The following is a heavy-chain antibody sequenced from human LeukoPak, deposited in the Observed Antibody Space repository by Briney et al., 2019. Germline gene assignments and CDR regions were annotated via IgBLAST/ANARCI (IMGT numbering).Heavy chain of an antibody. Sequence: GGSLRLSCAASGFTFSSYAMSWVRQSPGKGLEWVSIISGSGDSTYYADSVKGRFTISRDNSKNTLYLQMNSLRAEDTAVYYCAKLRYFDWLLSSFDYWGKGTTVTVSS. CDR1: GFTFSSYA. CDR3: AKLRYFDWLLSSFDY. J-gene: IGHJ4*03. V-gene: IGHV3-23*01. CDR2: ISGSGDST. D-gene: IGHD3-9*01.